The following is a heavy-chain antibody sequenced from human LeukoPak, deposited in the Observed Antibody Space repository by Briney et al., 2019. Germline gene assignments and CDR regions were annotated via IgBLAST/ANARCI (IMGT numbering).Heavy chain of an antibody. CDR1: GGSISSYY. CDR3: ARGTLAAAGLFDY. J-gene: IGHJ4*02. Sequence: SETLSLTCTVSGGSISSYYWSRIRQPPGKGLEWIGYIYYSGSTNYNPSLKSRVTISVDTSKNQFSLKLSSVTAADTAVYYCARGTLAAAGLFDYWGQGTLVTVSS. D-gene: IGHD6-13*01. V-gene: IGHV4-59*08. CDR2: IYYSGST.